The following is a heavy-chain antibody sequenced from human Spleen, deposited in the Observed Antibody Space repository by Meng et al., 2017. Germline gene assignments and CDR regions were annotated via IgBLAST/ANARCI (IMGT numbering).Heavy chain of an antibody. CDR3: AREGGYYSSWQMMPNCFDP. Sequence: GGSLRLSCEASEFTFSHYAVHWVRQSPGKGLEWVAVISYDGNNENYAASVKGRFTISRDNSKNTVYLQMNSLRREDTAVYYCAREGGYYSSWQMMPNCFDPWGQGTPVTVSS. J-gene: IGHJ5*02. V-gene: IGHV3-30-3*01. D-gene: IGHD6-13*01. CDR1: EFTFSHYA. CDR2: ISYDGNNE.